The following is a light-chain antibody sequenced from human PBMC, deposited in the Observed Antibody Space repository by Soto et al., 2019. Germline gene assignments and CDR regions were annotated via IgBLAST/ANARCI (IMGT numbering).Light chain of an antibody. CDR1: QTISTN. J-gene: IGKJ1*01. CDR3: QQYNSWTWT. CDR2: GAA. Sequence: EIVMTQSPATLSVSPGARATLSCRASQTISTNLAWYQHKPGQPPSLLIYGAATRATGVPARFSGSGSGTQCTLTITSLQSEDFAVYDCQQYNSWTWTFGQGTKVEIK. V-gene: IGKV3-15*01.